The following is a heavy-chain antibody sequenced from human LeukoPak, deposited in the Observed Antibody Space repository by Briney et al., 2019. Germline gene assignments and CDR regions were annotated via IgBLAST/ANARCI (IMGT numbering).Heavy chain of an antibody. Sequence: GGSLRLSCTASGFTFGDYTMSWVRQAPGKGPEWVSAITPGSGGSTYYADSVKGRFTISRDNSKNTLYLQMNSLRAEDTAVYYCAKGGSSSWDYFDYWGQGTLVTVSS. D-gene: IGHD6-13*01. CDR1: GFTFGDYT. CDR2: ITPGSGGST. V-gene: IGHV3-23*01. J-gene: IGHJ4*02. CDR3: AKGGSSSWDYFDY.